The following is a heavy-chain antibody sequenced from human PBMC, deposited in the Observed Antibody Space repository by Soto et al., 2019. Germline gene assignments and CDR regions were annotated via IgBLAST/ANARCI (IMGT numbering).Heavy chain of an antibody. Sequence: PGGSLRLSCAASGFTFSSYAMSWVRQAPGKGLEWVSAISGSGGSTYYADSVKGRFTISRDNSKNTLYLQMNSLRAEDTAVYYCAKDRLYSGYPQSWFDPWGQGTLVTVSS. V-gene: IGHV3-23*01. D-gene: IGHD5-12*01. CDR3: AKDRLYSGYPQSWFDP. J-gene: IGHJ5*02. CDR1: GFTFSSYA. CDR2: ISGSGGST.